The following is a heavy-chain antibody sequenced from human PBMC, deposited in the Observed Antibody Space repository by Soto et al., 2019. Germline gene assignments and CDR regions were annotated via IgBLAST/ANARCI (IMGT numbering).Heavy chain of an antibody. CDR1: GHTFTAYY. Sequence: QVQLVQSGAEVKKPGASMKVSCKASGHTFTAYYMHWLRQAPGQGLEWMGWINPNSGLTNYAQKFQGWVTMTRDTSISTAYMELSSLRSDDSAVYYCAISPSDHGAFDIWGQGTMVTVSS. CDR2: INPNSGLT. CDR3: AISPSDHGAFDI. J-gene: IGHJ3*02. V-gene: IGHV1-2*04.